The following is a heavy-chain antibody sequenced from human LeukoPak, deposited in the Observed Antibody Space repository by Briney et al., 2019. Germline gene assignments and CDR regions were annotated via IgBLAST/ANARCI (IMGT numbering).Heavy chain of an antibody. V-gene: IGHV4-31*03. Sequence: SETLSLTCTVSGGSISSGGYYWSWIRQHPGKGLEWIGYIYYSGSTYYNPSLKSRVSISVDTSKNQFSLKLSSVTAADTAVYYCARVSPLSILYFDYWGQRTLVTVSS. CDR1: GGSISSGGYY. CDR3: ARVSPLSILYFDY. CDR2: IYYSGST. J-gene: IGHJ4*02. D-gene: IGHD2/OR15-2a*01.